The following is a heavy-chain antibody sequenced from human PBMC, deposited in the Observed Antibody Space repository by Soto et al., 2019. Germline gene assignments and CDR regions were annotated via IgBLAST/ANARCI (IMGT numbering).Heavy chain of an antibody. V-gene: IGHV2-5*02. CDR3: AQSQVDRSSWYWYY. J-gene: IGHJ4*02. D-gene: IGHD6-13*01. CDR1: GFSLSTSGVG. Sequence: QITLKESGPTLVKPTQTLTLTCTFSGFSLSTSGVGVGWIRQPPGKALEWLALIYWDDDKRHSPSLKSRLTITKDTSKNQVVLTTTNMDPVDTATYYCAQSQVDRSSWYWYYWGQGTLVTVSS. CDR2: IYWDDDK.